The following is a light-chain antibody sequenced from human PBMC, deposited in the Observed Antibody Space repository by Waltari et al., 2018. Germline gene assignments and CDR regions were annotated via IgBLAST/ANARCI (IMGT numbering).Light chain of an antibody. V-gene: IGKV2-28*01. CDR3: MQALQTPLT. CDR1: QSLLHSNGYNY. J-gene: IGKJ4*01. CDR2: LGS. Sequence: EIVMPQSPLSLPVTPGEPASISFSSSQSLLHSNGYNYLDWYLQKPGQSPQLLIYLGSNRASGVPDRFSGSGSGTDFTLKISRVEAEDVGVYYCMQALQTPLTFGGGTKVEIK.